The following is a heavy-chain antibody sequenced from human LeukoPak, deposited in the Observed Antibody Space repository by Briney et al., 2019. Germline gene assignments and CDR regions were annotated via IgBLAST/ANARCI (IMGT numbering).Heavy chain of an antibody. CDR3: ARSYGSSDFDY. Sequence: ASVKVSCKASGYTFTSYDINWVRQAPGQGLEWMGWINPNSGGTNYAQKFQGRVTMTRDTSISTAYMELSRLRSDDTAVYYCARSYGSSDFDYWGQGTLVTVSS. J-gene: IGHJ4*02. V-gene: IGHV1-2*02. CDR1: GYTFTSYD. CDR2: INPNSGGT. D-gene: IGHD3-10*01.